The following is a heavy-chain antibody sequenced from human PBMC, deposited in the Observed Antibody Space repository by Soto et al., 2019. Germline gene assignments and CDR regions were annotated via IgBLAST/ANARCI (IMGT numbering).Heavy chain of an antibody. CDR2: IYYSGST. V-gene: IGHV4-59*08. D-gene: IGHD4-17*01. J-gene: IGHJ4*02. Sequence: PSETLSLTCTVSGGSISSYYWSWIRQPPGKRLEWIGYIYYSGSTNYNPSLKSRVTISVDTSKNQFSLKLSSVTAADTAVYYCAGYQHYGDPFDYWGQGALVTVSS. CDR1: GGSISSYY. CDR3: AGYQHYGDPFDY.